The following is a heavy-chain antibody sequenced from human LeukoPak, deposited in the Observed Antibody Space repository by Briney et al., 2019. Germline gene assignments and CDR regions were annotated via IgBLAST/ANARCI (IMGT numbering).Heavy chain of an antibody. CDR1: GFTFSSYS. CDR3: ARRAGAYSHPYDY. CDR2: ISSSSSYI. Sequence: YPGGSLRLSCAASGFTFSSYSMNWVRQAPGKGLEWVSSISSSSSYIYYADSVKGRFTISRDNAKNSLYLQMNSLRAEDTAVYYCARRAGAYSHPYDYWGQGTLVTVSS. V-gene: IGHV3-21*01. D-gene: IGHD4/OR15-4a*01. J-gene: IGHJ4*02.